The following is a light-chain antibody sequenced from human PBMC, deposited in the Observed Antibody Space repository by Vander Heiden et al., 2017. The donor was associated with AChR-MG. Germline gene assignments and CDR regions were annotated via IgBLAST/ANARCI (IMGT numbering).Light chain of an antibody. Sequence: SALTPPASASGSPGQSITISCSGTSSDIGHDNDVSWYQKQPGKAPKVIIYDVTKRPSEVSNRFSGSKSGNTASLTISGLQAEDEADYYCSSFRRDNATVFGNGTKVTVL. CDR1: SSDIGHDND. CDR2: DVT. V-gene: IGLV2-14*01. J-gene: IGLJ1*01. CDR3: SSFRRDNATV.